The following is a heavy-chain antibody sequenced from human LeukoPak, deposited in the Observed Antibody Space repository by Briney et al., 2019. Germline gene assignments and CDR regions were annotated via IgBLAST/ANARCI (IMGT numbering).Heavy chain of an antibody. CDR1: GFTFSNAW. D-gene: IGHD3-22*01. CDR3: TTDIGGYYFAFDI. V-gene: IGHV3-15*01. CDR2: IKSKTDGGTT. J-gene: IGHJ3*02. Sequence: KSGGSLRLSCAASGFTFSNAWMSWVRQAPGKGLEWVGRIKSKTDGGTTDYAAPVKGRFTISRDDSKNTLYLQMNSLKTEGTAVYYCTTDIGGYYFAFDIWGQGTMVTVSS.